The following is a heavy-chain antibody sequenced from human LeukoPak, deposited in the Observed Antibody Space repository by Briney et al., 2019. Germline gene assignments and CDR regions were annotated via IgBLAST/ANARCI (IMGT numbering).Heavy chain of an antibody. CDR1: GYSFTSYW. CDR3: ARQLVVADNWFDP. CDR2: IYPGDSDT. Sequence: HGESLQISCKGSGYSFTSYWIGWVRQLPGKGLEWMGIIYPGDSDTRYSPSFQGQVTISADKSISTAYLQWSSLKASDTAMYYCARQLVVADNWFDPWGQGTLVTVSS. J-gene: IGHJ5*02. V-gene: IGHV5-51*01. D-gene: IGHD2-15*01.